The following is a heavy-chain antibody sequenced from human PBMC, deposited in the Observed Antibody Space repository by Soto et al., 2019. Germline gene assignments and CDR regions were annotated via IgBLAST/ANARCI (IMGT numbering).Heavy chain of an antibody. Sequence: GGSLRLSCAASGFTVSRNDYMTWVRQSPGKGLQWVSVIYSRGHTYYADSVKGRFTVSRDNSKNTLYLQMNNLRAEDTAVYYCARGRLGYDSSRWYYFDYWGQGTPVTVSS. V-gene: IGHV3-66*01. J-gene: IGHJ4*02. CDR2: IYSRGHT. CDR1: GFTVSRNDY. CDR3: ARGRLGYDSSRWYYFDY. D-gene: IGHD3-22*01.